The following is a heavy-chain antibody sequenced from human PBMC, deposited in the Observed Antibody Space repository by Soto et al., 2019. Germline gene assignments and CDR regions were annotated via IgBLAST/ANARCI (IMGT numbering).Heavy chain of an antibody. CDR1: GFTFTSSA. CDR2: IVVGSGNT. J-gene: IGHJ3*02. Sequence: SVKVSCKASGFTFTSSAVQRVRQARGQRLEWIGWIVVGSGNTNYAQKFQERVTITRDMSTSTAYMELSSLRSEDTAVYYCAADRYYYDSSGYSDAFEIWGQGTMVTVSS. CDR3: AADRYYYDSSGYSDAFEI. D-gene: IGHD3-22*01. V-gene: IGHV1-58*01.